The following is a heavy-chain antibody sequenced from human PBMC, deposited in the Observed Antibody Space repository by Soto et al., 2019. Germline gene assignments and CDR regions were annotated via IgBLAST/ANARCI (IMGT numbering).Heavy chain of an antibody. V-gene: IGHV3-15*07. CDR1: GFTFSYAW. CDR3: ATGMGDLLY. Sequence: EVQLVESGGDLAKPGGSLRLSCAVSGFTFSYAWMNWVRQAPGKGLEWVGRIKSKTDGGTTDYAAPVKGRFTISREDSRNMVFLQMNSLGTEDTAVYYCATGMGDLLYWGQGTRVTVSS. D-gene: IGHD1-26*01. J-gene: IGHJ4*02. CDR2: IKSKTDGGTT.